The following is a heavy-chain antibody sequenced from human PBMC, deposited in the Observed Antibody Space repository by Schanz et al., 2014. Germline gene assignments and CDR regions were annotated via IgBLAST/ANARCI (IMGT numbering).Heavy chain of an antibody. J-gene: IGHJ4*02. CDR2: ISGSGGST. CDR3: AKDLLYGAPMPLNHLDY. D-gene: IGHD2-2*01. Sequence: VQLLESGGGLEQPGGSLRLSCAASGFTFSSYAMSWVGQAPGKGLEWVSGISGSGGSTYYAGSVKGRFTISRDNSKNALYLQRTSLRAEDTAVYYCAKDLLYGAPMPLNHLDYWGQGTLVTVSS. CDR1: GFTFSSYA. V-gene: IGHV3-23*01.